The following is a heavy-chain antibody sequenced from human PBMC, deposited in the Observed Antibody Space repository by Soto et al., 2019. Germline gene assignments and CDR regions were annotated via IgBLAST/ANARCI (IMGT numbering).Heavy chain of an antibody. J-gene: IGHJ4*02. Sequence: EVQLVESGGDLVQPGGSLRLSCAASGFTFSHYWMTWVRQAPGKGLEWVANIKKDGSQKNYVDSVQGRFTVSRDNATNSLYLQMNSLRAEETAMYYCARSGSEVDYGCQGTRVSVSS. D-gene: IGHD3-10*01. V-gene: IGHV3-7*01. CDR1: GFTFSHYW. CDR2: IKKDGSQK. CDR3: ARSGSEVDY.